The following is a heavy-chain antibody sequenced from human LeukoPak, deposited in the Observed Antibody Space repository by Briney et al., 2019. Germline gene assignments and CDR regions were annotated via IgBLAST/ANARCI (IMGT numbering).Heavy chain of an antibody. V-gene: IGHV1-8*03. CDR1: GYTFTSYD. Sequence: ASVKVSCKASGYTFTSYDINWVRQATGQGLEWMGWMNPNSGNTGYAQKFQGGVTITRNTSISTAYMELSSLRSEDTAVYYCARFNQLSDAFDIWGQGTMVTVSS. J-gene: IGHJ3*02. D-gene: IGHD2-2*01. CDR2: MNPNSGNT. CDR3: ARFNQLSDAFDI.